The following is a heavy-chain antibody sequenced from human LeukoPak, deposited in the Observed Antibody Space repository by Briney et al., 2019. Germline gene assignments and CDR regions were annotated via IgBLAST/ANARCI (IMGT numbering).Heavy chain of an antibody. CDR1: GGSISSYY. J-gene: IGHJ4*02. D-gene: IGHD6-13*01. CDR3: ATDPAAGSSY. CDR2: IYTTGST. Sequence: SETLSLTCTVSGGSISSYYWSWIRQPAGKGLEWIGRIYTTGSTSYNASLKSRVTMSVDTSKKQFSLKLNSVTAADTAVYYCATDPAAGSSYWGQGTLVTVSS. V-gene: IGHV4-4*07.